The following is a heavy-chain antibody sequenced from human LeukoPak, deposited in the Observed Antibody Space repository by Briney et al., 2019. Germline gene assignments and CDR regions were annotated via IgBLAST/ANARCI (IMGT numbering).Heavy chain of an antibody. J-gene: IGHJ4*02. Sequence: PGGSLRLSCAASGFTFSSYAMSWVRQAPGKGLEWVSAISGSGGSTYYADSVKGRFTISRDNSKNTLYLQMNSLRAEDTAVYYCAKIPTGYFDWLFYFDYWGQGTLVTVSS. CDR1: GFTFSSYA. CDR3: AKIPTGYFDWLFYFDY. V-gene: IGHV3-23*01. D-gene: IGHD3-9*01. CDR2: ISGSGGST.